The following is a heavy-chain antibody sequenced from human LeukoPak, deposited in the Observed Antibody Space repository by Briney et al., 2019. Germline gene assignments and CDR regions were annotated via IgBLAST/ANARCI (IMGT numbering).Heavy chain of an antibody. CDR1: GFTFDDYA. CDR3: AKDIVLMVYAAGFDI. CDR2: ISWNSGSI. D-gene: IGHD2-8*01. V-gene: IGHV3-9*01. Sequence: GGSLRLSCAASGFTFDDYAMHWVRRAPGKGLEWVSGISWNSGSIGYADSVKGRFTISRDNAKNSLYLQMNSLRAEDTALYYCAKDIVLMVYAAGFDIWGQGTMVTVSS. J-gene: IGHJ3*02.